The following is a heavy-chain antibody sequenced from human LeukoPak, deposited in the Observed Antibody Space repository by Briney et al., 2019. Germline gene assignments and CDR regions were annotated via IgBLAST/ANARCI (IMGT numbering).Heavy chain of an antibody. D-gene: IGHD6-19*01. J-gene: IGHJ4*02. V-gene: IGHV4-59*08. CDR2: IYYSGST. CDR3: ARHLIAVAAVDY. Sequence: SETLSLTCTVSGGSISSYYWSWIRQPPGKGLEWIGYIYYSGSTNYNPSLKSRVTISVDTSKNQFSLKLSPVTAADTAVYYCARHLIAVAAVDYWGQGTLVTVSS. CDR1: GGSISSYY.